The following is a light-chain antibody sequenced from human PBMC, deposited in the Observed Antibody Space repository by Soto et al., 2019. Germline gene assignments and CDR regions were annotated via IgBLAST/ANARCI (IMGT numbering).Light chain of an antibody. J-gene: IGKJ4*01. CDR1: QSVSTF. CDR2: NAS. Sequence: EIALTQSPDSLSFSAGDRVTLSCRASQSVSTFLAWFQQKPGQPPRLLIYNASNRTTGIPARFSGSGSGTDFTLTITSLEPEDFAVYYCQHRSKWLAFGGGTKVDIK. V-gene: IGKV3-11*01. CDR3: QHRSKWLA.